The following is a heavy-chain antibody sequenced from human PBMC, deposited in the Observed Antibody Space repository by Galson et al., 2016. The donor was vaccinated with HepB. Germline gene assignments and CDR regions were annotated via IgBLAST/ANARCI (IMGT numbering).Heavy chain of an antibody. D-gene: IGHD6-6*01. CDR3: ARSASRRPSDS. V-gene: IGHV3-7*01. J-gene: IGHJ5*01. Sequence: SLRLSCAASTFTFSTDWMNWFRQAPGKGLEWVAHISKDGGAKYYVDSVQGRFTISRDNAMKSLFLQMNSLRNEDTAVYYCARSASRRPSDSWGQGTLVIVSS. CDR1: TFTFSTDW. CDR2: ISKDGGAK.